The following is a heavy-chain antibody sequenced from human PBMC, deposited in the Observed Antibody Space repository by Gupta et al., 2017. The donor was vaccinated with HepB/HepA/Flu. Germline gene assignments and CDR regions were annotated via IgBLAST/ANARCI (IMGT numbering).Heavy chain of an antibody. CDR3: ARSYTCLDL. CDR1: GFTLSRCD. J-gene: IGHJ5*02. Sequence: EVQLVESGGGLGQPGGSLRLSCAAAGFTLSRCDIHWVRQVPGRWLVWVSRIKSDGRSTSYADCVRGGFTISRDSAKNTVYLQMNSLRDDDTAVYYCARSYTCLDLWGQGTLVTVSS. V-gene: IGHV3-74*01. CDR2: IKSDGRST.